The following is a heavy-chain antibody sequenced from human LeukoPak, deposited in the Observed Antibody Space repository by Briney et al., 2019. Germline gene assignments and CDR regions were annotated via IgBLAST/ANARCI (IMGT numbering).Heavy chain of an antibody. CDR3: AREVGVGAKIWGTDY. J-gene: IGHJ4*02. V-gene: IGHV3-21*06. CDR2: ISTSSSYI. Sequence: VGSLRLSCAASGFTFSSYNMNWVRQAPGKGLEWVSSISTSSSYIYYADSVKGRFTISRDNAKNSLYLQMNSLRAEDTAVYYCAREVGVGAKIWGTDYWGQGTLVTVSS. D-gene: IGHD1-26*01. CDR1: GFTFSSYN.